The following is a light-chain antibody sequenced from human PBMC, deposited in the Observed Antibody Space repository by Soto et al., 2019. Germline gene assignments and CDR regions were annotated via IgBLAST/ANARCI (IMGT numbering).Light chain of an antibody. Sequence: DIQMTQSPSSLSASVGDRVTITCRASQSISSSLYWYHQKPGKAPKLLIYAASSLQSGVPSRFSGSGSGTDFTLSISSLQPEDFATYYCQQSYSAPHTFGQGTKLEIK. CDR1: QSISSS. J-gene: IGKJ2*01. V-gene: IGKV1-39*01. CDR3: QQSYSAPHT. CDR2: AAS.